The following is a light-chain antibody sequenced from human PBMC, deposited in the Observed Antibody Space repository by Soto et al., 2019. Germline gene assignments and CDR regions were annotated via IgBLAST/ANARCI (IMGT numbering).Light chain of an antibody. CDR2: GNS. Sequence: QSVLTQPPSVSGAPGQRVTISCTGSSSKIGAGYDVHWYQQLPGTAPKLLIYGNSNRPSGVPDRFSGSKSGTSASLAITGLQAEDEADYHCQSYDSSLSGVVFGGGTQLTVL. V-gene: IGLV1-40*01. CDR3: QSYDSSLSGVV. CDR1: SSKIGAGYD. J-gene: IGLJ2*01.